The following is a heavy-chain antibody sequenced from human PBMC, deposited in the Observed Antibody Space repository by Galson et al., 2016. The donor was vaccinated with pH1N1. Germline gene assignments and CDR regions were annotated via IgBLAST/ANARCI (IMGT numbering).Heavy chain of an antibody. D-gene: IGHD3-10*01. CDR2: ILPIVGIT. CDR1: GGTLSRHT. Sequence: VSCKASGGTLSRHTISWVRQAPGQGLEWMGRILPIVGITNYAQKLQGRVTIIADRFTSTVSMELSGLTSDDTAVYYCATATGSSGMDVWDQGTTVTVSS. V-gene: IGHV1-69*02. CDR3: ATATGSSGMDV. J-gene: IGHJ6*02.